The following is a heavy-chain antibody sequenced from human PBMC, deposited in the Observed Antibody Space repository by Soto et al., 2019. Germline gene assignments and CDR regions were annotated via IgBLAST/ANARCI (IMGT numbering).Heavy chain of an antibody. Sequence: SETLSLTCTVSSGSISGSISSNNWWTWVRQPPGKGLEWIGEIYHSGSTNYNPSLKSRVTISVDTSKNQFSLNVNSVTAADTAVYYCARRAGGSGLAWGQGTLVTVSS. V-gene: IGHV4-4*02. D-gene: IGHD3-10*01. J-gene: IGHJ5*02. CDR1: SGSISGSISSNNW. CDR3: ARRAGGSGLA. CDR2: IYHSGST.